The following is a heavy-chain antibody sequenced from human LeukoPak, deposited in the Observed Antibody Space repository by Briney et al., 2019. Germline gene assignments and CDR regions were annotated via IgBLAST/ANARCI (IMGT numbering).Heavy chain of an antibody. D-gene: IGHD6-6*01. CDR2: IRHDDANN. J-gene: IGHJ4*02. V-gene: IGHV3-30*02. CDR1: VFTLNSYA. CDR3: AKEYTPSSPLGDLDS. Sequence: GGSPRLSCAVSVFTLNSYAMHGVRPAPREGLEWVAVIRHDDANNSHSHHMQGRITIARDTSKKLLYLQMDSLTVEDTAVYYCAKEYTPSSPLGDLDSWGQGTLVTVSS.